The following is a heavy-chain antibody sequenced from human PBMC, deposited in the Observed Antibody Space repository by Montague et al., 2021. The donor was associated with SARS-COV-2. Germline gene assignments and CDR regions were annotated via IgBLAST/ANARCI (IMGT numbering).Heavy chain of an antibody. V-gene: IGHV4-59*02. J-gene: IGHJ5*02. D-gene: IGHD3-3*01. CDR3: ARAGGFYDYWSGYSSSAGFFDP. Sequence: SETLSLTCTVAGGSVSSDYWSWIGQSPVKRLQWLGYSYYSGSTDYNPSLKSRVTMSVDTSKNQLSLRLNSVTTADTAVYFCARAGGFYDYWSGYSSSAGFFDPWGQGSLVTVSS. CDR2: SYYSGST. CDR1: GGSVSSDY.